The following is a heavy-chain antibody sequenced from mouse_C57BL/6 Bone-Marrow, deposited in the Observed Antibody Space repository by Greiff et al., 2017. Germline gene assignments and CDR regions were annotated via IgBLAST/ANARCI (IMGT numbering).Heavy chain of an antibody. J-gene: IGHJ1*03. CDR2: IDPETGGT. Sequence: QVQLQQSGAELVRPGASVTLSCKASGYTFTDYEMHWVKQTPVHGLEWIGAIDPETGGTAYNQKFKGKAILTADKSSSTAYMELRSLTSEDSAVYYCSRAPGNDLWYFDVWGTGTTVTVSS. D-gene: IGHD2-3*01. CDR1: GYTFTDYE. CDR3: SRAPGNDLWYFDV. V-gene: IGHV1-15*01.